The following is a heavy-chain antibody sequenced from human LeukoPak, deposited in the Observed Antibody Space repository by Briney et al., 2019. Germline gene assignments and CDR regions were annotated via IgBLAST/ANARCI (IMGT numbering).Heavy chain of an antibody. CDR3: AKILPDTVTADY. Sequence: SLRLSCAASGFTFSSYGMYWVRQAPGKGLEWVAVISYDGSNKYYADSVKGRFTISRDNSKNTLYLQMNSLRAEDTAVYYCAKILPDTVTADYWGQGTLVTVSS. CDR1: GFTFSSYG. J-gene: IGHJ4*02. CDR2: ISYDGSNK. V-gene: IGHV3-30*18. D-gene: IGHD4-11*01.